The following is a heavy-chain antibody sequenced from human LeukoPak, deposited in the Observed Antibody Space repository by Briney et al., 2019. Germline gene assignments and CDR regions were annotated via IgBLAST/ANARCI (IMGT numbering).Heavy chain of an antibody. V-gene: IGHV3-23*01. CDR1: GFTFSNYA. CDR3: AKAEGASKASVY. D-gene: IGHD1-14*01. CDR2: ISGSGGST. Sequence: GGSLRLSCAASGFTFSNYAMTWVRQAPGKGLEWVSSISGSGGSTYYADSAKGRFTISRDNSKNTLYLQMYSLRAEDTAVYYCAKAEGASKASVYWGQGALVTVSS. J-gene: IGHJ4*02.